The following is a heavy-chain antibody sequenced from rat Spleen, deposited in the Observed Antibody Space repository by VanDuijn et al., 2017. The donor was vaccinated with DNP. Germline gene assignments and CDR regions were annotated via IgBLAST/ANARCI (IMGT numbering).Heavy chain of an antibody. CDR2: INQDSRTI. V-gene: IGHV4-2*01. CDR1: GFNFNDYW. D-gene: IGHD5-1*01. CDR3: VRERSGVDY. J-gene: IGHJ2*01. Sequence: EVQLVESGGDLVQPGRSLKLSCSASGFNFNDYWMGWVRQPPAKGLEWIAEINQDSRTIKYIPSLKDKFTISRDNAQNTLYLQMSRLESEDTAIYYCVRERSGVDYWGQGVVVTVSS.